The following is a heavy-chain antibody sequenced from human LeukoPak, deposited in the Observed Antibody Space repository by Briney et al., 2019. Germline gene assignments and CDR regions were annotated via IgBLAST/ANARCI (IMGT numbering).Heavy chain of an antibody. D-gene: IGHD5-24*01. V-gene: IGHV4-39*01. CDR3: ARHPSGRMWLQQGGWFDP. CDR2: IYYSGST. Sequence: SETLSLTCTVSGGSISSSSYYWGWIRQPPGKGLEWIGSIYYSGSTYYNPSLKSRVIISVDTSKNQFSLKLTSVTAADTAVYYCARHPSGRMWLQQGGWFDPWGQGTLVTVSS. J-gene: IGHJ5*02. CDR1: GGSISSSSYY.